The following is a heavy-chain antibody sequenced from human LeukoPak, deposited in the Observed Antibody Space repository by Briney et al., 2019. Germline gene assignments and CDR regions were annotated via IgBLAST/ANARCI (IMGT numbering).Heavy chain of an antibody. D-gene: IGHD5-18*01. Sequence: ASVTVSCKASGYTFTSYYIHWVRQAPGQGLEWMGIINPSGGSTTYAQKFQGRVAMTRDTSTSRVYMEVSSLRSEDTAVYYCARARGIQLWLWYWGQGTLVTVSS. CDR2: INPSGGST. CDR3: ARARGIQLWLWY. V-gene: IGHV1-46*01. CDR1: GYTFTSYY. J-gene: IGHJ4*02.